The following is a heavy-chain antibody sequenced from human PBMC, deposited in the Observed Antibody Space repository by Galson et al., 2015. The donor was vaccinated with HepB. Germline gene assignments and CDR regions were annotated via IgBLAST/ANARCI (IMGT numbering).Heavy chain of an antibody. V-gene: IGHV6-1*01. CDR3: ARDGCSGGTCHWYFQH. J-gene: IGHJ1*01. D-gene: IGHD2-15*01. CDR1: GDSVFSNSAA. CDR2: TYYRSKWNS. Sequence: CAISGDSVFSNSAAWNWIRQSPSRGLEWLGRTYYRSKWNSDSAVSVRSRITINPDTSKNQISLQLNSVTPEDTAVYYCARDGCSGGTCHWYFQHWGQGPLVDVSS.